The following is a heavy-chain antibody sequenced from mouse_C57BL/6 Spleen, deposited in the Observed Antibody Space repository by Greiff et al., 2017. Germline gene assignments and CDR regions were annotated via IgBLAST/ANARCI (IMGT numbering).Heavy chain of an antibody. CDR2: INPNNGGT. D-gene: IGHD4-1*01. Sequence: EVQLQQSGPELVKPGASVKISCKASGYTFTDYYMNWVKQSHGKSLEWIGDINPNNGGTSYNQKFKGKATLTVDKSSSTAYMELRSLTSEDSAVYYCARSRSGTDAMDYWGQGTSVTVSS. J-gene: IGHJ4*01. V-gene: IGHV1-26*01. CDR3: ARSRSGTDAMDY. CDR1: GYTFTDYY.